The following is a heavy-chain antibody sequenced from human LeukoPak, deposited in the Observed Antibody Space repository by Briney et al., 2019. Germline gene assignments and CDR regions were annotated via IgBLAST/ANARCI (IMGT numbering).Heavy chain of an antibody. CDR2: IDSDGSTT. D-gene: IGHD2-15*01. CDR1: GFTFSTYW. CDR3: AGTGCSGGSCYSDYMDV. J-gene: IGHJ6*03. V-gene: IGHV3-74*01. Sequence: GGSLRLSCAASGFTFSTYWMHWVRQAPGKGLVWVSRIDSDGSTTDYADSVKGRFTISSDNAKNTVYLQMNSLRAEDTAVYYCAGTGCSGGSCYSDYMDVWGKGPRSPSP.